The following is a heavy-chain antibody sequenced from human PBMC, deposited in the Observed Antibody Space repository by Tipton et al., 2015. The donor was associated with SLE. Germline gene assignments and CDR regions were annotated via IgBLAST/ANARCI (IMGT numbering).Heavy chain of an antibody. CDR2: IYYSGST. CDR3: TLEDFFENWFDP. V-gene: IGHV4-39*07. D-gene: IGHD3-3*01. CDR1: GGSISSSSYY. Sequence: TLSLTCTVSGGSISSSSYYWGWIRQPPGKGLEWIGSIYYSGSTYYNPSLKSRVTISVDTSKNQFSLKLNSVTAADTAVYYCTLEDFFENWFDPWGQGTLVTVSS. J-gene: IGHJ5*02.